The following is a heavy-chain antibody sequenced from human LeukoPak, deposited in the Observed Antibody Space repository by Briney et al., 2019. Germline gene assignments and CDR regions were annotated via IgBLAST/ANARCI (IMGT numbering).Heavy chain of an antibody. Sequence: GRSLRLSCAASGFTFSSYAMHWVRQAPGKGLEWVAVISYDGSNKYYADSVKGRFTISRDNSKNTLYLQMNSLRAEDTAVYYCARELRWSLWGQGTMVTVSS. V-gene: IGHV3-30-3*01. CDR3: ARELRWSL. CDR1: GFTFSSYA. J-gene: IGHJ3*01. CDR2: ISYDGSNK. D-gene: IGHD4-23*01.